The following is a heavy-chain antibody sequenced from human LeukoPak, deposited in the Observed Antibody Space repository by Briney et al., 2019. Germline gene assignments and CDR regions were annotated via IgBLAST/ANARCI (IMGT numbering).Heavy chain of an antibody. CDR2: INSDGSST. Sequence: PGGSLRLSCAASGFTFSRYWMRWVRQAPGKGLEWVSRINSDGSSTNYADSVKGRFIIFRDNAKNTLYLQMNSLRADDTAVHYCARDRRITMVRGVSSAPDYWGQGTLVTVSS. V-gene: IGHV3-74*01. CDR3: ARDRRITMVRGVSSAPDY. CDR1: GFTFSRYW. D-gene: IGHD3-10*01. J-gene: IGHJ4*02.